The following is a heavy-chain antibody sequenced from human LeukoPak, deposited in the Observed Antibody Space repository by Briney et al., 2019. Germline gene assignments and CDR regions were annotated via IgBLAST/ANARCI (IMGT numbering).Heavy chain of an antibody. CDR1: GTTFSTYY. J-gene: IGHJ6*02. CDR2: IYPGDSDT. D-gene: IGHD1-26*01. CDR3: ARQVGYSYALDG. V-gene: IGHV5-51*01. Sequence: KLGESLQISCKGAGTTFSTYYIAWVRQLPGKGLEWMGIIYPGDSDTRYSPSFQGQVTISADKSISTAYLQWSSLKASDSAMYYCARQVGYSYALDGWGQGTTVTVS.